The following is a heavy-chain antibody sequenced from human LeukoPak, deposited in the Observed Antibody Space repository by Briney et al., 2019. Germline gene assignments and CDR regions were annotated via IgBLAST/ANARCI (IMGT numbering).Heavy chain of an antibody. CDR1: GGTFTTFA. Sequence: SVKVSCKISGGTFTTFAVIWVRQAPGQGLEWLGGLIPVFGTPTYAEKCRGRASISTDEASTTAYMDLHTLTSDDTAVYYCASRHAPLRHFDWDVDYWGQGTLVTVSS. CDR2: LIPVFGTP. V-gene: IGHV1-69*05. J-gene: IGHJ4*02. D-gene: IGHD3-9*01. CDR3: ASRHAPLRHFDWDVDY.